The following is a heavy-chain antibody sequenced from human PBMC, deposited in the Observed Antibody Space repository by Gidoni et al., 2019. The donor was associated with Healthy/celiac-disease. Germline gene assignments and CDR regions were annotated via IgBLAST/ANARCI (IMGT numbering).Heavy chain of an antibody. D-gene: IGHD4-17*01. CDR2: ISGSGGST. J-gene: IGHJ4*02. CDR1: GLPFSSLA. V-gene: IGHV3-23*01. CDR3: AKEKLLCSRYGDYCNIFDY. Sequence: EVLLLESGGGLVQPGGSLRLSCAASGLPFSSLAMRWVRQAPGKGLEWVSAISGSGGSTYYADSVKGRFTISRDNSKNTLYLQMNSLRAEDTAVYYCAKEKLLCSRYGDYCNIFDYWGQGTLVTVSS.